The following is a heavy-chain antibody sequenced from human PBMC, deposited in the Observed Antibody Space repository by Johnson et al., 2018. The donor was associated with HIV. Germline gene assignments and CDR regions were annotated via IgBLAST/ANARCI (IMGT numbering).Heavy chain of an antibody. V-gene: IGHV3-7*02. J-gene: IGHJ3*02. CDR1: GFTFDDYA. D-gene: IGHD6-19*01. CDR3: AKVAVATAAGGVALDI. CDR2: IRQDGSEK. Sequence: EQLVESGGGVVKPGRSLRLSCAASGFTFDDYAMHWVRQAPGKGLEWVASIRQDGSEKYFVDSVKGRFTISRDNAKNSLYLQMNSLRVEDTAVYYCAKVAVATAAGGVALDIWGPGTMVTVS.